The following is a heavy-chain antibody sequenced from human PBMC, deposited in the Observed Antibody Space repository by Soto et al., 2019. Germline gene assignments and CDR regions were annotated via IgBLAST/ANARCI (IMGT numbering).Heavy chain of an antibody. Sequence: EVQLVESGGGLVQPGGSLRLSCAASGFTFSSYWMSWVRQAPGKGLEWVANIKQDGSEKYYVDSVKGRFTISRDNAKNPLYPQMNSLGAEDTAVIYCVRVGRLGGYWGQGTLVTVSS. CDR2: IKQDGSEK. CDR1: GFTFSSYW. J-gene: IGHJ4*02. CDR3: VRVGRLGGY. V-gene: IGHV3-7*03. D-gene: IGHD3-16*01.